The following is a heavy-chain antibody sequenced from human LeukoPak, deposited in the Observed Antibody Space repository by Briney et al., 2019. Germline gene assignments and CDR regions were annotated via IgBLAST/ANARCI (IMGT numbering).Heavy chain of an antibody. CDR2: IKSDGSST. D-gene: IGHD1-14*01. J-gene: IGHJ4*02. CDR3: ARDAAGLDY. Sequence: PGGSLRLSCAASGFTFRSYWMHWVRQAPGKGLVWVSRIKSDGSSTTYADSVKGRFTISRDNAENTLYLQMNSLRGEDTGVYYCARDAAGLDYWGQGTLVTVSS. V-gene: IGHV3-74*01. CDR1: GFTFRSYW.